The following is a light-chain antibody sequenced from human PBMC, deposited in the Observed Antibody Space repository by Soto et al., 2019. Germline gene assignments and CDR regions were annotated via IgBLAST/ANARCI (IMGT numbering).Light chain of an antibody. CDR2: DAS. V-gene: IGKV3-11*01. J-gene: IGKJ5*01. Sequence: EIVLTSSLAILFIKPGERATLSCRASQSVSSYLAWYQQKPRQAHRLLIYDASNRATGIPARFSGSGSGTDFTLTISSQEPEDFAVYYCQQRFNLTFGQGTRLDIK. CDR1: QSVSSY. CDR3: QQRFNLT.